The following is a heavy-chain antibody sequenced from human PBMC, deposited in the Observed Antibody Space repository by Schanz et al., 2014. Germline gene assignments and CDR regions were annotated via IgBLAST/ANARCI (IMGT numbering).Heavy chain of an antibody. CDR2: MYINSGST. J-gene: IGHJ3*02. D-gene: IGHD1-1*01. V-gene: IGHV3-53*01. CDR3: ARDRWDWNNAFGI. CDR1: GFTVNTNY. Sequence: EVQLVESGGGLIQPGGSLRLSCAVSGFTVNTNYMSWVRQAPGKGLEWISSMYINSGSTQYADSVKGRFIISRDSSKNTLFLQMNSLRAEDTAVYYCARDRWDWNNAFGIWGQGTMVTVSS.